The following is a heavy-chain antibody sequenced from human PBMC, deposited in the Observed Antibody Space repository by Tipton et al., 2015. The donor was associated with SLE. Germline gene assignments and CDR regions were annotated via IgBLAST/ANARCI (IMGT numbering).Heavy chain of an antibody. V-gene: IGHV4-61*02. CDR2: IYTSGST. CDR3: AREAGYSSSWSWFDP. CDR1: GGSISSGSYY. D-gene: IGHD6-13*01. Sequence: TLSLTCTVSGGSISSGSYYWSWIRQPAGKGLEWIGRIYTSGSTNYNPSLKSRVTISVDTSKNQFSLKLSSVTAADTAVYYCAREAGYSSSWSWFDPWGQGTLVTVSS. J-gene: IGHJ5*02.